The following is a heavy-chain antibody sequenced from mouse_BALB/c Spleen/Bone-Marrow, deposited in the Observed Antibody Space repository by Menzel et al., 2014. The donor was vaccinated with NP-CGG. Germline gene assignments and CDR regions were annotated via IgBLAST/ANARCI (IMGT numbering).Heavy chain of an antibody. CDR3: ARGRDWFDY. Sequence: EVQLVESGGGLVQPGGSLQLSCAASGFTFSGSGMSWVRPTPAKGLELVATIRGSGSSTYYPDSVKGRFTISRDNARNTLYRQMSSLKSEDTAMYYCARGRDWFDYWGQGTTLTGSS. V-gene: IGHV5-6-3*01. CDR2: IRGSGSST. J-gene: IGHJ2*01. CDR1: GFTFSGSG. D-gene: IGHD3-3*01.